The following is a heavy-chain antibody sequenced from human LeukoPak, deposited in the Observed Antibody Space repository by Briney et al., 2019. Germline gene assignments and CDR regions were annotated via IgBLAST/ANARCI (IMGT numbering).Heavy chain of an antibody. D-gene: IGHD3-22*01. CDR1: GFTFSSYA. V-gene: IGHV3-23*01. Sequence: GGSLRLSCAASGFTFSSYAMSWVRQAPGKGLEWVSAISGSGGSTCYADSVKGRFTISRDNSKNTLYLQMNSLRAEDTAVYYCAKDRGDYYDSSGYYYDAFDIWGQGTMVTVSS. CDR2: ISGSGGST. J-gene: IGHJ3*02. CDR3: AKDRGDYYDSSGYYYDAFDI.